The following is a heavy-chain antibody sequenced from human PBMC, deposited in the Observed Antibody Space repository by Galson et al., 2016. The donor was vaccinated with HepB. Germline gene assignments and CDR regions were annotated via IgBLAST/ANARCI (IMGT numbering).Heavy chain of an antibody. D-gene: IGHD2-15*01. Sequence: SETLSLTCTVSGDSITSYYWSWIRQPPGKGLEWIGYMYTTGRTNYPPKYNPSLKRRVTISVDTSKNQFSLMLTSVTPADTAVFFCARGHCGGGSCNWFDPWGQGTLVTVSS. CDR2: MYTTGRT. CDR3: ARGHCGGGSCNWFDP. V-gene: IGHV4-59*01. J-gene: IGHJ5*02. CDR1: GDSITSYY.